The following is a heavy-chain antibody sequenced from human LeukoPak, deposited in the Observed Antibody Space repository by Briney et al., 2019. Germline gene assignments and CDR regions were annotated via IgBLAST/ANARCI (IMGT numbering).Heavy chain of an antibody. CDR3: ARDESFDY. CDR2: IYTSGST. CDR1: GGSISSGSYY. V-gene: IGHV4-61*02. Sequence: SETLSLTCTVSGGSISSGSYYWSWIRQPAGKGLEWIGRIYTSGSTNYNPSLKSRVTMSVDTSKNQFSLKLSSVTAADTAVYYCARDESFDYWGQGTLVTVSS. J-gene: IGHJ4*02.